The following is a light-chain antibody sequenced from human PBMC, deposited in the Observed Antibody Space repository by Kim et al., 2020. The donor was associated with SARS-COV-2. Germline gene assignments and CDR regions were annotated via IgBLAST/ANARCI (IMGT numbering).Light chain of an antibody. CDR3: QQYGSSPWT. CDR2: GAS. V-gene: IGKV3-20*01. J-gene: IGKJ1*01. CDR1: QSVRSYY. Sequence: SPGERATLSCRASQSVRSYYLAWYQQKPGQAPRLLIYGASSMATGIPDRFSGSGSGADFTLTISRLEPEDFAVYYCQQYGSSPWTFGQGTKVDIK.